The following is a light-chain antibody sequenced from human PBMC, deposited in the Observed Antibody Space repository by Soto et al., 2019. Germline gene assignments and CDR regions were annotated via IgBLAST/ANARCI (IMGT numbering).Light chain of an antibody. Sequence: QSVLTQPASVSGSPGQSIAISCTGTSSDVGGYNYVSLYQQHPGKTPKLMICDVSNRPSGVSNRFSGSTSGNTDSLTISGLQADDEAEYYCSSYTSSSTYVFGTGTKLPVL. CDR3: SSYTSSSTYV. CDR1: SSDVGGYNY. V-gene: IGLV2-14*03. J-gene: IGLJ1*01. CDR2: DVS.